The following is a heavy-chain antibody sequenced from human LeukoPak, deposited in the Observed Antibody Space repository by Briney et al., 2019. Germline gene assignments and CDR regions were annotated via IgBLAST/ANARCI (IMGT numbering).Heavy chain of an antibody. V-gene: IGHV1-69*13. J-gene: IGHJ4*02. CDR2: IIPIFGTA. CDR1: GGTFSSYA. D-gene: IGHD2-15*01. CDR3: VLGCSGGSCYPYYFDY. Sequence: GASVKVSCKASGGTFSSYAISWVRQAPGQGLEWMGGIIPIFGTANYAQKFQGRVTITADESTSTAYMELSSLRSGDTAVYYCVLGCSGGSCYPYYFDYWGQGTLVTVSS.